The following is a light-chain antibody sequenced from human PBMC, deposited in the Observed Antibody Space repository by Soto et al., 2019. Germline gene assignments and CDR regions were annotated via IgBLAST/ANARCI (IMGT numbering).Light chain of an antibody. V-gene: IGKV3D-15*01. CDR3: QQYDNWLPT. Sequence: EIVMTQSPATLSMSPGERATLSCRASQSVRSNLAWYHQKPGQASRLLIYGASTRATGIPARFSGSGSGTEFTLTINSLQSEDFVVYYCQQYDNWLPTFGQGTRLE. CDR1: QSVRSN. CDR2: GAS. J-gene: IGKJ5*01.